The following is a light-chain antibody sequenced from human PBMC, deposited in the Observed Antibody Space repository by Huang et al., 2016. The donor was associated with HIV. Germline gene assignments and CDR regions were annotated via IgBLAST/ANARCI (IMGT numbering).Light chain of an antibody. CDR3: QKSYGTLS. CDR1: QNINRS. J-gene: IGKJ2*03. CDR2: AAS. Sequence: DIQMTQSPSSLSASVGDRVTITCRASQNINRSLNWFQQRPGKAPKLLIYAASHLQSGVPSRCSGSGSGTDFTLTISSLQSEDFATYYCQKSYGTLSFGQGTKLEIK. V-gene: IGKV1-39*01.